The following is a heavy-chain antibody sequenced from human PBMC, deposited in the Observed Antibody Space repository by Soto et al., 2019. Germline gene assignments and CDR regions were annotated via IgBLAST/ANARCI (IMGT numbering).Heavy chain of an antibody. CDR3: AKLLDY. CDR2: ITGSAGST. Sequence: EVQLLESGGDLVQPGGSLRLSCAASGFTLSSYAMSWVRQAPGKGLEWVSVITGSAGSTYYADSVKGRFTISRVNSKNTLYLHMNSLRAEDTAVYFCAKLLDYWGQGTLVTVSS. J-gene: IGHJ4*02. CDR1: GFTLSSYA. V-gene: IGHV3-23*01.